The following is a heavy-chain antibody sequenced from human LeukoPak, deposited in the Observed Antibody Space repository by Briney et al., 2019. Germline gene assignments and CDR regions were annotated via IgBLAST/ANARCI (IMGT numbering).Heavy chain of an antibody. CDR2: IWSDGSNK. V-gene: IGHV3-33*01. J-gene: IGHJ4*02. Sequence: GRSLRLSCSASGFTFSYYAIHWVRQAPGKGLEWVALIWSDGSNKYYADSVKGRITISRDNSKNTVYLQMDSLRAEDTAVYYCARELFSSGSCPDGWGQGTLVTVPS. D-gene: IGHD3-10*01. CDR3: ARELFSSGSCPDG. CDR1: GFTFSYYA.